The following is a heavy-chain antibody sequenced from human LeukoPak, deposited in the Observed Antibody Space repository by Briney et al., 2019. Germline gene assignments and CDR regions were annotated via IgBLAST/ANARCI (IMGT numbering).Heavy chain of an antibody. Sequence: SQTLSLTCTVSGGSISSYYWSWIRQPPGKGLEWIGYIYYSGSTNYNPSLKSRVTISVDTSKNQFSLKLSSVTAADTAVYYCARGYSYGYVDYWGQGTLVTVSS. V-gene: IGHV4-59*01. D-gene: IGHD5-18*01. CDR2: IYYSGST. CDR1: GGSISSYY. J-gene: IGHJ4*02. CDR3: ARGYSYGYVDY.